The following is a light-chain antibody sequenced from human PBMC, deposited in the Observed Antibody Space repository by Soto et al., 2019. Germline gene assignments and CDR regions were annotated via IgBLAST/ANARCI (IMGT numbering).Light chain of an antibody. CDR3: QQSYRFPRT. V-gene: IGKV1-39*01. CDR1: QSISTY. Sequence: IQMTQSPSSLSASVGDRVTISCRASQSISTYLHWYQQKAGKAPKLLIYGASSLQSGVPSRFSGSGSGTDFTLSISSLQPEDFATYYCQQSYRFPRTFGQGTRLEIK. J-gene: IGKJ5*01. CDR2: GAS.